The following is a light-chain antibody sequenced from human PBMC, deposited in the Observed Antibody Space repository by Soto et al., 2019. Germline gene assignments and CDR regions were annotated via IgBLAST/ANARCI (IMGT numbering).Light chain of an antibody. CDR1: QSVSSSY. CDR2: GAS. J-gene: IGKJ1*01. CDR3: QQYNNWLT. Sequence: SPGERATLSCRASQSVSSSYLAWYQQKPGQAPRLLIYGASTRATGIPARFSGSGPGTEFTLTISSLQSEDFAVYYCQQYNNWLTFGQGTKVDIK. V-gene: IGKV3-15*01.